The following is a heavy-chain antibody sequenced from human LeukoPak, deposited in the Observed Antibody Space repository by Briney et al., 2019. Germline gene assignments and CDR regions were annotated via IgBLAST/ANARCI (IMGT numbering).Heavy chain of an antibody. D-gene: IGHD1-26*01. Sequence: SETLSLTCGVYGGSFSDYYWSWIRQPPGKGLEWIGNIYYSGSTNYYPSLKSRVTISVDTSKNHFSLILSSVTAADTAVYYCARGSTLREPRSPLDYWGQGILVTVSS. CDR1: GGSFSDYY. J-gene: IGHJ4*02. CDR3: ARGSTLREPRSPLDY. CDR2: IYYSGST. V-gene: IGHV4-59*01.